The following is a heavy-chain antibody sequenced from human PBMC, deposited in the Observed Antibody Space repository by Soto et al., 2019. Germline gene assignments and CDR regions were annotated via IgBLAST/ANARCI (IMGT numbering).Heavy chain of an antibody. D-gene: IGHD4-17*01. Sequence: QVQLVESGGGLVKPGGSLRLSCAASGFTFSDYYMSWIRQAPGKGLEWVSYISSSSSYTNYADSVKGRFTISRDNAKNSLYLQMNRLRAEDTAVYYCAKASVYYGDYELTYFDYWCQGTLVTVSS. J-gene: IGHJ4*02. CDR2: ISSSSSYT. CDR1: GFTFSDYY. V-gene: IGHV3-11*05. CDR3: AKASVYYGDYELTYFDY.